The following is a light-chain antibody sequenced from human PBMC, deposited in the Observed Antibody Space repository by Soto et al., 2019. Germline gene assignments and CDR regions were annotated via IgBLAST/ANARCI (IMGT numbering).Light chain of an antibody. CDR1: QSVSSY. CDR3: QQRSNWPPWT. CDR2: DAS. V-gene: IGKV3-11*01. J-gene: IGKJ1*01. Sequence: EIVVTQSPATLSLSPGERATLSCRASQSVSSYLAWYQQKPGQAPRLLIYDASNRATGIPARFSGSGSGTDFTLTISSLEPEDVAVYYCQQRSNWPPWTFGQGTKVEIK.